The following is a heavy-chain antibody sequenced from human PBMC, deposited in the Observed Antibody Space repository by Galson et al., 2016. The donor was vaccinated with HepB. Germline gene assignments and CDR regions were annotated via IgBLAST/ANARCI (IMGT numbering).Heavy chain of an antibody. J-gene: IGHJ4*02. V-gene: IGHV2-5*02. D-gene: IGHD6-19*01. CDR3: ARNGHTTGWWDY. CDR2: IYWDDNK. Sequence: PALVKPTQTVTLTCTFSGFSLSVFGVGVGWIRQPPGKALEWLALIYWDDNKWNSPSLKSRLTITKDTSKNQVVLTMTSMDPVDTATYYCARNGHTTGWWDYWGQGTLVTVSS. CDR1: GFSLSVFGVG.